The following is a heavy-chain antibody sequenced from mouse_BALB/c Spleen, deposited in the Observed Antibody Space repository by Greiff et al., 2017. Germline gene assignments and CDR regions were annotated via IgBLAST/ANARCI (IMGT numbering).Heavy chain of an antibody. CDR2: IYPGDGDT. V-gene: IGHV1-80*01. CDR3: AGGDAMDY. J-gene: IGHJ4*01. CDR1: GYAFSSYW. Sequence: QVQLKQSGAELVRPGSSVKISCKASGYAFSSYWMNWVKQRPGQGLEWIGQIYPGDGDTNYNGKFKGKATLTADKSSSTAYMQLSSLTSEDSAVYFCAGGDAMDYWGQGTSVTVSS.